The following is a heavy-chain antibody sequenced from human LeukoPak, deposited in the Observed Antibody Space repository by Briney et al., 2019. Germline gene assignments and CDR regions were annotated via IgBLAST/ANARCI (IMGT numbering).Heavy chain of an antibody. Sequence: SETLSLTCAVYGGSFSGYYWSWIRQPPGKGLEWIGEINHSGSTNYNPSLKSRVTTFVDTSKSQFSLKLSSVTAADTAVYYCARRKVHYIGHAFDIWGQGTMVTVSS. CDR2: INHSGST. CDR3: ARRKVHYIGHAFDI. D-gene: IGHD2-2*02. V-gene: IGHV4-34*01. CDR1: GGSFSGYY. J-gene: IGHJ3*02.